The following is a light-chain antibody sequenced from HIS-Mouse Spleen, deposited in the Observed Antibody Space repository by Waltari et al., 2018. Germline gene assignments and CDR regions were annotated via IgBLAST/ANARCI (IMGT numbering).Light chain of an antibody. CDR1: QSVLYSSNNTNY. Sequence: DIVMTQSPASIAVSPGERATINCKSSQSVLYSSNNTNYLAWYQQKPGQPPKLLIYWASTRESGVPDRFSGSGSGTDFTLTISSLQAEDVAVYYCQQNYSTPWTFGQGTKVEIK. J-gene: IGKJ1*01. CDR2: WAS. V-gene: IGKV4-1*01. CDR3: QQNYSTPWT.